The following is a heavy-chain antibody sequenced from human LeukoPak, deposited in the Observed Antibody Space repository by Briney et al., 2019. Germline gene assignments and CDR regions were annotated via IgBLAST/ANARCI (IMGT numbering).Heavy chain of an antibody. J-gene: IGHJ4*02. CDR2: ISGSGGST. CDR3: AKSVVRGVTYLNFDY. V-gene: IGHV3-23*01. Sequence: GGSLRLSXAASGFTFSSYAMSWVRQAPGKGLEWVSAISGSGGSTYYADSVKGRFTISRDNSKNTLYLQMNSLRAEDTAVYYCAKSVVRGVTYLNFDYWGQGTLVTVSS. CDR1: GFTFSSYA. D-gene: IGHD3-10*01.